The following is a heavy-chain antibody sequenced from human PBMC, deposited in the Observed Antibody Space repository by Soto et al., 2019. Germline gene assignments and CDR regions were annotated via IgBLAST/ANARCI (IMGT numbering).Heavy chain of an antibody. V-gene: IGHV1-69*13. Sequence: ASVKVSCKASGGTFSSYAISWVRQAPGQGLEWMGGIIPIFVTANNAQKFQGRVTITADESTSTAYMELSSLRSEDTAVYYCARDIKDYDSSGYDYWGQGTLVTVSS. CDR3: ARDIKDYDSSGYDY. D-gene: IGHD3-22*01. CDR1: GGTFSSYA. J-gene: IGHJ4*02. CDR2: IIPIFVTA.